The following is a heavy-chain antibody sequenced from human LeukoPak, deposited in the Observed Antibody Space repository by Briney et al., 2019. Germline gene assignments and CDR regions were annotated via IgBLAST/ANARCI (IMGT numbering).Heavy chain of an antibody. CDR1: GYSFTSYW. CDR2: IYPGDSDI. CDR3: ARHTGTIGILAPYFYNFYGMDV. Sequence: GESLKISCKGSGYSFTSYWIGWVRQLPGKGLEWMGIIYPGDSDIRYSPSFQGQVTISVDRSISTAYLQWSGLKASDTAMYYCARHTGTIGILAPYFYNFYGMDVWGQGTTVTVSS. D-gene: IGHD1/OR15-1a*01. J-gene: IGHJ6*02. V-gene: IGHV5-51*01.